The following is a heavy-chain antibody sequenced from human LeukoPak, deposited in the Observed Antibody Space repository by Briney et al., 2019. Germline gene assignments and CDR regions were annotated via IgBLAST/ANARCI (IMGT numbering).Heavy chain of an antibody. J-gene: IGHJ4*02. CDR1: GVSISRSY. Sequence: PSETLSLTCAVSGVSISRSYWSWIRQPPGKRLEWIAYISYSGRTHYSPSLESRVTISLDTSKNQVSLQLTSVTAADTAVYYCARAEQWLPLDYWGQGTLVIVSS. CDR2: ISYSGRT. V-gene: IGHV4-59*01. CDR3: ARAEQWLPLDY. D-gene: IGHD6-19*01.